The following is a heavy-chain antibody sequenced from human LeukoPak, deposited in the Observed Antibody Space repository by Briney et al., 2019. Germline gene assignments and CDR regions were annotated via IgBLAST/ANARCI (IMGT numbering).Heavy chain of an antibody. CDR1: GFTFSSYA. J-gene: IGHJ4*02. CDR3: AKGSASAGSAGNYFDY. Sequence: GGSLRLSCAASGFTFSSYAMSWVRQAPGKGLEWVSGISGSGGSNYADSVKGRFTISRDNFKNTLYLQMNSLRAEDTALYYCAKGSASAGSAGNYFDYWGQGTLVTVSS. V-gene: IGHV3-23*01. D-gene: IGHD6-13*01. CDR2: ISGSGGS.